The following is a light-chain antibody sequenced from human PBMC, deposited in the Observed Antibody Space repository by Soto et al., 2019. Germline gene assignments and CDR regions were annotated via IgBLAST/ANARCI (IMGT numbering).Light chain of an antibody. CDR3: AAWDDSLSGYV. V-gene: IGLV1-47*02. J-gene: IGLJ1*01. CDR2: SNN. CDR1: SSNIGSNY. Sequence: QSVLTQPPSASGAPGQRVTISCSGSSSNIGSNYVYWYQQLPGMAPKLLIYSNNQRPSGVPDRFSGSKSGTSASLAIIGLRSQDEADYSCAAWDDSLSGYVFGAGTKVTVL.